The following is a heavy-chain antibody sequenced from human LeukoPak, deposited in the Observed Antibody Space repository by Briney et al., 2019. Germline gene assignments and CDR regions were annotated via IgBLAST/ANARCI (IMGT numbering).Heavy chain of an antibody. D-gene: IGHD3-16*01. V-gene: IGHV3-48*01. Sequence: GGSLRLSCAASGFTFSSYSMNWVRQAPGKGLEWVSYISGSSSTIYYADSVKGRFTISRDNAKNSLYLQMNSLRAEDTAVYYCASGGYYYDYWGQGTLVTVSS. J-gene: IGHJ4*02. CDR1: GFTFSSYS. CDR3: ASGGYYYDY. CDR2: ISGSSSTI.